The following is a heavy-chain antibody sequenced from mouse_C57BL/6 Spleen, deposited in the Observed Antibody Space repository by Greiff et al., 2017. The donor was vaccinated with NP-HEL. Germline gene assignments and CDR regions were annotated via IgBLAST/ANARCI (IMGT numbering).Heavy chain of an antibody. CDR3: ARKEVNYYAMDY. CDR1: GFTFSDYG. Sequence: EVMLVESGGGLVKPGGSLKLSCAASGFTFSDYGMHWVRQAPEKGLEWVAYISSGSSTIYYVDTVKGRFTISRDNAKNTLFLQMTSLRSEDTAMYYCARKEVNYYAMDYWGQGTSVTVSS. D-gene: IGHD2-2*01. CDR2: ISSGSSTI. V-gene: IGHV5-17*01. J-gene: IGHJ4*01.